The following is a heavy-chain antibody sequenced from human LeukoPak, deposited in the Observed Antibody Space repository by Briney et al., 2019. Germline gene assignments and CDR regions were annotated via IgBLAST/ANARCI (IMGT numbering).Heavy chain of an antibody. CDR1: GFTFSSYA. D-gene: IGHD6-19*01. J-gene: IGHJ4*02. Sequence: GAFLRLSCAASGFTFSSYAMSWVRQAPGKGLEWVSAISGSGGSTYYADSVKGRFTISRDNSKNTLYLQMNSLRAEDTAVYYCAKLYSSEYYFDYWGQGTLVTVSS. V-gene: IGHV3-23*01. CDR2: ISGSGGST. CDR3: AKLYSSEYYFDY.